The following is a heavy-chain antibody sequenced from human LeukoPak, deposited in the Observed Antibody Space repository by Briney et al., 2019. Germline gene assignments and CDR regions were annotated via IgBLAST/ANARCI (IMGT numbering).Heavy chain of an antibody. J-gene: IGHJ4*02. CDR1: GYDFNNYW. CDR2: IYPGDSDT. D-gene: IGHD3-22*01. V-gene: IGHV5-51*01. Sequence: GESLKISCEGSGYDFNNYWIGWVRQMPGKGLEWIGLIYPGDSDTRYSPSFQGQVTISADKSISTAYLQWSSLKASDTAMYYCARSHYYDSSGYYSDFDYWGQGTLVTVSS. CDR3: ARSHYYDSSGYYSDFDY.